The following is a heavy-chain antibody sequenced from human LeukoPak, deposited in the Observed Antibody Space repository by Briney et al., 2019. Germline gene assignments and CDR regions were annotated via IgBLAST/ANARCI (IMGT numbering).Heavy chain of an antibody. CDR3: TRSLNGDYFFDY. Sequence: SETLSLTCTVSGGSISSYYWSWIRQPPGKGLEWIGYIYYSGSTNYNPSLKSRVTISVDTSKNQFSLKLSSVTAADTAVYYCTRSLNGDYFFDYWGQGARVTVSS. CDR2: IYYSGST. J-gene: IGHJ4*02. V-gene: IGHV4-59*01. CDR1: GGSISSYY. D-gene: IGHD4-17*01.